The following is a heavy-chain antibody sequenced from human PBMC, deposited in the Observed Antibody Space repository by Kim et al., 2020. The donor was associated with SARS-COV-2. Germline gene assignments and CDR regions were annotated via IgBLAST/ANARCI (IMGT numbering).Heavy chain of an antibody. V-gene: IGHV1-18*01. Sequence: AQKLQGRVTMTTDTSTSTAYMELRSLRSDDTAVYYCARSSCSGGSCYPDYWGQGTLVTVSS. D-gene: IGHD2-15*01. CDR3: ARSSCSGGSCYPDY. J-gene: IGHJ4*02.